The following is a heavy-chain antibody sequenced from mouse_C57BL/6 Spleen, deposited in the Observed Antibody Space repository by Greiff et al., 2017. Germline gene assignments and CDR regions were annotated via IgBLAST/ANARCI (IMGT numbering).Heavy chain of an antibody. CDR2: IDPYDSCT. D-gene: IGHD2-4*01. Sequence: QVQLQQPGAELVMPGASVKLSCKASGYTFTSYWMHWVKQRPGQGLEWIGEIDPYDSCTNYNQNVKGKSPLTVDKSSSPAYMQLSSLTSEDSAVYYCARSDYEYYFDYWGQGTTLTVSS. J-gene: IGHJ2*01. CDR1: GYTFTSYW. CDR3: ARSDYEYYFDY. V-gene: IGHV1-69*01.